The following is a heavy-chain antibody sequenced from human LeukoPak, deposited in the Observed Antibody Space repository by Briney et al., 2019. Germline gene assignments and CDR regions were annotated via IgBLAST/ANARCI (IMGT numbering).Heavy chain of an antibody. V-gene: IGHV1-2*02. D-gene: IGHD2-15*01. CDR1: GYTFTGYY. CDR3: ARDSRAATHYYYMDV. Sequence: ASVKVSCKASGYTFTGYYMHWVRQAPGQGLEWMGWINPNSGGTNYAQKFQGRVTMTRDTSISTAYMELSRLRSDDTAVYYCARDSRAATHYYYMDVWGKGTTVTVSS. CDR2: INPNSGGT. J-gene: IGHJ6*03.